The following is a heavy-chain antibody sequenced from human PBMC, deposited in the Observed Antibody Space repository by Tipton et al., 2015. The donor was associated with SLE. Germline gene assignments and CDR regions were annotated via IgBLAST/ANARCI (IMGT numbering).Heavy chain of an antibody. CDR2: IYYSGST. V-gene: IGHV4-30-4*08. D-gene: IGHD2-15*01. CDR1: GGSISSGDYY. J-gene: IGHJ4*02. CDR3: AREYCSGGSCRYWGGAYFDY. Sequence: TLSLTCTVSGGSISSGDYYWSWIRQPPGKGLEWIGYIYYSGSTYYNPSLKSRVTISVDTSKNQFSLKLSSVTAADTAVYYCAREYCSGGSCRYWGGAYFDYWGQGTLVTVSS.